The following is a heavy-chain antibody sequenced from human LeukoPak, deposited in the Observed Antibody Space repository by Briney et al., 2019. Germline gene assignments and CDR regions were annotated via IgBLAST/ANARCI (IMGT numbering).Heavy chain of an antibody. D-gene: IGHD3-22*01. CDR1: GFTFDDYA. CDR3: TRGDYYDTSGYYFLFDY. Sequence: GGSLRLSCAAPGFTFDDYAMHWVRQAPGKGLEWVSGISWNSGSIGYADSVKGRFTISRDNAKTSLYLQMNSLKTEDTAVYYCTRGDYYDTSGYYFLFDYWRQGTLVTVSS. J-gene: IGHJ4*02. V-gene: IGHV3-9*01. CDR2: ISWNSGSI.